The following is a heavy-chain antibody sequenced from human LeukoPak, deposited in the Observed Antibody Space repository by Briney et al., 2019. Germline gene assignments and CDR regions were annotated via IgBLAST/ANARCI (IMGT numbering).Heavy chain of an antibody. CDR1: GYTFTSYD. CDR2: MNPNSGNT. D-gene: IGHD5-18*01. V-gene: IGHV1-8*03. CDR3: ARVSGYSYGLPDY. J-gene: IGHJ4*02. Sequence: GASVKVSCKASGYTFTSYDINWVRQATGQGLEWMGWMNPNSGNTGYAQKFQGRVTITRNTSISTAYMELSSLRSEDTAVYYCARVSGYSYGLPDYWGQGTLVTVSS.